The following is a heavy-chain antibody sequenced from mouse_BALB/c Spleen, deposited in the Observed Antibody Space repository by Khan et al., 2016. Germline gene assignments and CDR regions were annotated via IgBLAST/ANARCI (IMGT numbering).Heavy chain of an antibody. V-gene: IGHV14-3*02. CDR1: GFNIKDTY. J-gene: IGHJ3*01. CDR2: IDPTNDNT. Sequence: VQLQQSGAELVKPGASVKLSCTASGFNIKDTYMHWMIQRPEQGLEWIGRIDPTNDNTKYDPKFQGKATITADKSSNTAYLQLSSLTSEDTAVYYCARSCYDSCFVYWGQGTLVTVSA. CDR3: ARSCYDSCFVY. D-gene: IGHD2-4*01.